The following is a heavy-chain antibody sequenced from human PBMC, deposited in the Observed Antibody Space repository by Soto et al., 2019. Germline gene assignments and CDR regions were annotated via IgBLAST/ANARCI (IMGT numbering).Heavy chain of an antibody. D-gene: IGHD3-9*01. J-gene: IGHJ1*01. CDR3: ARGGRGGHYYLDF. CDR1: GFTFTTYW. CDR2: ITGDGSDA. Sequence: EVQLVESGGGLVQPGGSLRLSCTASGFTFTTYWMYWVRQAPGEGLVWVSRITGDGSDAIYADSVKGRFSISRDNAKNTVELPMSSPRNADTAVYYGARGGRGGHYYLDFWGQGTLVTVSS. V-gene: IGHV3-74*01.